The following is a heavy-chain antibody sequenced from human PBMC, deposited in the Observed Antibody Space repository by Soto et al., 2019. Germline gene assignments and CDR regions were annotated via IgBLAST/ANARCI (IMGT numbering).Heavy chain of an antibody. J-gene: IGHJ4*02. CDR3: ARDIVAKNPYYYDSSPGGY. Sequence: GSSVKVSCKASGYTFTSYYMHWVRHAPGQGLEWMGIINPSGGSTSYAQKFQGRVTMTRDTSTSTVYMELSSLRSEDTAVYYCARDIVAKNPYYYDSSPGGYWGQGTLVTVSS. CDR2: INPSGGST. CDR1: GYTFTSYY. D-gene: IGHD3-22*01. V-gene: IGHV1-46*01.